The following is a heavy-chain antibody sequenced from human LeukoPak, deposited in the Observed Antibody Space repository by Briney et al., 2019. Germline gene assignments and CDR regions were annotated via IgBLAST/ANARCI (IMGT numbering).Heavy chain of an antibody. D-gene: IGHD4-17*01. Sequence: ASVKVSCKASGYTFTSYAMHWVCQAPGQRLEWMGWINAGNGNTKYSQKFQGRVTITRDTSASTAYMELSSLRSEDTAVYYCAREGTPLIYGEHHFDYWGQGTLVTVSS. V-gene: IGHV1-3*01. CDR1: GYTFTSYA. CDR2: INAGNGNT. J-gene: IGHJ4*02. CDR3: AREGTPLIYGEHHFDY.